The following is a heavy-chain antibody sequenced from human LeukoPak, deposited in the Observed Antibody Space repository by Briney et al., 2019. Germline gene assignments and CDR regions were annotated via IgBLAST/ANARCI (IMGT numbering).Heavy chain of an antibody. CDR2: INHSGST. D-gene: IGHD3-16*01. V-gene: IGHV4-34*01. CDR3: ARKVGGP. Sequence: SETLSLTCAVYGGSFSGYYCSWIRQPPGKGLEWIGEINHSGSTNYNPSLKSRVTISVDTSKNQFSLKLSSVTAADTAVYYCARKVGGPWGQGTLVTVSS. J-gene: IGHJ5*02. CDR1: GGSFSGYY.